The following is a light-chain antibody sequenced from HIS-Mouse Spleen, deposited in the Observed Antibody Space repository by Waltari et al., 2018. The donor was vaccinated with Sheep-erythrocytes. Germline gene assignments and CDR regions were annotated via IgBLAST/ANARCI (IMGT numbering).Light chain of an antibody. CDR2: LGS. J-gene: IGKJ3*01. Sequence: IVMTQSLLSLPVTPGEPASISCRSSQSLLHSNGYNYLDWYLQKPGQSPQLLIYLGSNRASGVPDRFSGSGSGTDFTLKISRVEAEDVGVYYCMQALQTPIFTFGPGTKVDIK. CDR3: MQALQTPIFT. CDR1: QSLLHSNGYNY. V-gene: IGKV2-28*01.